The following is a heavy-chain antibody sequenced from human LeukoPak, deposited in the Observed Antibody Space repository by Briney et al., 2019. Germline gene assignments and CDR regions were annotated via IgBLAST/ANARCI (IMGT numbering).Heavy chain of an antibody. CDR3: ARVGGSGSYEYFDY. J-gene: IGHJ4*02. CDR1: GFTVSSNY. Sequence: RGSLRLSCAASGFTVSSNYMSWVRQAPGKGLEWVSVIYSGGSTCYADSVKGRFTISRDNSKNTLYLQMNSLRAEDTAVYYCARVGGSGSYEYFDYWGQGTLVTVSS. D-gene: IGHD3-10*01. V-gene: IGHV3-53*01. CDR2: IYSGGST.